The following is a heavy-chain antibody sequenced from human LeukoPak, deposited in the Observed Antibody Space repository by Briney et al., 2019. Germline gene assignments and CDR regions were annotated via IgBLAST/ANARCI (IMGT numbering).Heavy chain of an antibody. V-gene: IGHV1-69*02. J-gene: IGHJ4*02. CDR1: GGTFSSYT. D-gene: IGHD5-18*01. Sequence: GASVKVSCKASGGTFSSYTISWVRQAPGQGLEWMGRIIPILGIANYVQKFQGRVTITADKSMSTAYMELSSLRSEDTAVYYCARSNTAMVNFDYWGQGTLVTVSS. CDR2: IIPILGIA. CDR3: ARSNTAMVNFDY.